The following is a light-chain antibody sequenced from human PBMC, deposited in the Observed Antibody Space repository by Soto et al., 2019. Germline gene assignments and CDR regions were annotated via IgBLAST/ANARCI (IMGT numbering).Light chain of an antibody. CDR1: QSVSSSY. J-gene: IGKJ1*01. V-gene: IGKV3-20*01. CDR2: GAS. Sequence: EIVLTQSPGTLSLSPGERATLSCRASQSVSSSYLAWYQQKPGQAPRLLIYGASSRATGIPDRFSGSGSGTDFTLTISRLEPEDFAVSYCQQHDSSPWMFGQPPKVDIK. CDR3: QQHDSSPWM.